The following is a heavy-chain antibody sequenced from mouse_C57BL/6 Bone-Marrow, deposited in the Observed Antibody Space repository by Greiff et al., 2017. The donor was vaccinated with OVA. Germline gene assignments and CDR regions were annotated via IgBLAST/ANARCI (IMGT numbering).Heavy chain of an antibody. CDR3: TTLSMDY. V-gene: IGHV14-4*01. CDR1: GFNIKDDY. CDR2: IDPANGDT. J-gene: IGHJ4*01. Sequence: EVKLMESGAELVRPGASVKLSCTASGFNIKDDYMHWVKQRPEQGLEWIGWIDPANGDTEYASKFQGKATITADTSSNTAYLQLSSLTSEDTAVYYCTTLSMDYWGQGTSVTVSS.